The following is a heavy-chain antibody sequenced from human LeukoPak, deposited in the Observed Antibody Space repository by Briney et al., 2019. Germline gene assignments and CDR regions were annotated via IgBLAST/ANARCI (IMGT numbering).Heavy chain of an antibody. CDR3: ARAPDTAMVTDY. CDR2: IYYSGST. J-gene: IGHJ4*02. CDR1: GGSISGGGCY. V-gene: IGHV4-31*03. Sequence: SETLSVTCTVSGGSISGGGCYWSWIRQHPGKGLEWIGYIYYSGSTYYNPSLKSRVTISVDTSKNQFSLKLSSVTAADTAVYYCARAPDTAMVTDYWGQGTLVTVSS. D-gene: IGHD5-18*01.